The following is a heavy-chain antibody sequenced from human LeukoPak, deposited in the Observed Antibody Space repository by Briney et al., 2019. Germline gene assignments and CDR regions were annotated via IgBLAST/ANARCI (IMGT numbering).Heavy chain of an antibody. CDR2: INHSGST. Sequence: SETLSLTCAVYGGSFSGYYWSWIRQPPGKGLEWIGEINHSGSTNYNPSLKSRVTISVDTSKNQFSLKLSSVTAADTAVYYCARARKYDFWSGYLYYFDYWGQGTLVTVSS. D-gene: IGHD3-3*01. CDR1: GGSFSGYY. J-gene: IGHJ4*02. CDR3: ARARKYDFWSGYLYYFDY. V-gene: IGHV4-34*01.